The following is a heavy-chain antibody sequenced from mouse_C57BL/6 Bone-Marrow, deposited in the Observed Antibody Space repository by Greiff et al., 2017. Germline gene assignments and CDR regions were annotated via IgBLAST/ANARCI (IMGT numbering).Heavy chain of an antibody. CDR1: GYTFTSYG. CDR2: IYPRNGNT. J-gene: IGHJ4*01. CDR3: ASDGRWLLRWAMDY. V-gene: IGHV1-81*01. D-gene: IGHD2-3*01. Sequence: QVQLKQSGAELARPGASVKLSCKASGYTFTSYGISWVKQRTGKGLEWIGEIYPRNGNTYYNEKFKGKATLTVDKSSSTAYMELRSLTSEDSAVYFCASDGRWLLRWAMDYWGQGTSVTVSS.